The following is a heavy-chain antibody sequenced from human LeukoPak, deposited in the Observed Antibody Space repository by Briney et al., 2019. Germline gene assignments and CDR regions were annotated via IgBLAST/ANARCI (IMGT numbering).Heavy chain of an antibody. CDR2: ISGSGGST. Sequence: GGSLRLSCAASGFTFSSYVMSWVRQAPGKGLEWVSAISGSGGSTSYADSVKGRFTISRDNSKYTLYLQMNSLRAEDSAVYYCAKGNGFDWESGLDVWGQGTTVTVSS. V-gene: IGHV3-23*01. CDR3: AKGNGFDWESGLDV. CDR1: GFTFSSYV. J-gene: IGHJ6*02. D-gene: IGHD3-9*01.